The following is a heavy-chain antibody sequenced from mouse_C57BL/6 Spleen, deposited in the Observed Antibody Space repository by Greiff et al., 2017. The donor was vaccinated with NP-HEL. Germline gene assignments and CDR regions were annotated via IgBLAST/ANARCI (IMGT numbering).Heavy chain of an antibody. D-gene: IGHD4-1*01. Sequence: QVQLQQSGPELVKPGASVKISCKASGYAFSSSWMNWVKQRPGKGLEWIGRIYPGDGDTNYNGKFKGKATLTADKSSSTAYMQLSSLTSEDSAVYFCARSLGWPFDYWGQGTTLTVSS. CDR2: IYPGDGDT. J-gene: IGHJ2*01. CDR1: GYAFSSSW. CDR3: ARSLGWPFDY. V-gene: IGHV1-82*01.